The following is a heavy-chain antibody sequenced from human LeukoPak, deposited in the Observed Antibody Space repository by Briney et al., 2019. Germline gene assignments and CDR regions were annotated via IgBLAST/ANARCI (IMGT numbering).Heavy chain of an antibody. CDR3: ARGGQPSGRGYFDL. V-gene: IGHV4-34*01. CDR1: GGSISDYY. D-gene: IGHD3-10*01. Sequence: PSETLSLTCTVSGGSISDYYWSWIRQPPGKGLEWIGEINHSGSTNYNPSLKSRVTISVDTSKNQFSLKLSSVTAADTAVYYCARGGQPSGRGYFDLWGRGTLVTVSS. CDR2: INHSGST. J-gene: IGHJ2*01.